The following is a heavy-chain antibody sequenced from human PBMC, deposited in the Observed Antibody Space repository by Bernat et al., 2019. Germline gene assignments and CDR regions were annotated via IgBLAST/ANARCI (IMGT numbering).Heavy chain of an antibody. V-gene: IGHV6-1*01. Sequence: QVQLQQSGPGLVKPSQTLSLTCAISGDSVSRKTAAWNWIRQSPSRGLEWLGRTYYRSKWYNDYAESVKSRITINPDTSKNQFSLQLNSVTPEDTAVYYCARGGIAAAGTYGYWGQGTLVTVSS. J-gene: IGHJ4*02. CDR1: GDSVSRKTAA. CDR3: ARGGIAAAGTYGY. CDR2: TYYRSKWYN. D-gene: IGHD6-13*01.